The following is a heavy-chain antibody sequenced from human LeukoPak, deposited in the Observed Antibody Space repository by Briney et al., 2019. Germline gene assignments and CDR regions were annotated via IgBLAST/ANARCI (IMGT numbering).Heavy chain of an antibody. CDR1: GGSFRGYY. J-gene: IGHJ4*02. Sequence: SETLSLTYAVYGGSFRGYYWSWIRQPPGKGLEGIGEINHSGSTNYNPSLQRRVPISLDTPKNQFSLELSSVTASDTAVYYCTRIDQLLYIPHPRRVQFDYWGQGTLVTVSS. D-gene: IGHD2-2*02. CDR2: INHSGST. CDR3: TRIDQLLYIPHPRRVQFDY. V-gene: IGHV4-34*01.